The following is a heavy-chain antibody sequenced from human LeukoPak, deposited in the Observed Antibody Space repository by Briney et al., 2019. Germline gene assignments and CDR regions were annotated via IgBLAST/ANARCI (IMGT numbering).Heavy chain of an antibody. CDR3: ARDPAYYYDSSGVFDY. CDR1: GYTFTSYY. Sequence: ASVKVSCKASGYTFTSYYMHWVRQAPGQGLEWMGIINPSGGSTSYAQKFQGRVTMTRDTSTSTVYMELSSLRSEDTAVYYCARDPAYYYDSSGVFDYWGQGTLVTVSS. CDR2: INPSGGST. V-gene: IGHV1-46*01. D-gene: IGHD3-22*01. J-gene: IGHJ4*02.